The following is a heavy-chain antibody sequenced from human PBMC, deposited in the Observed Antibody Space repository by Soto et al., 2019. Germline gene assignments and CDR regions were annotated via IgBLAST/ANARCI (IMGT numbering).Heavy chain of an antibody. V-gene: IGHV4-39*01. CDR1: NGSISSRYY. CDR2: IYYVGST. J-gene: IGHJ2*01. D-gene: IGHD6-19*01. CDR3: ARTAVATHWYFDH. Sequence: LQLQESGPGLVKPSETLSLTCTVSNGSISSRYYWGWLRQTPGKGLEWIASIYYVGSTYYSPSLESRVTISVDTSNNQFSLRLNSVTAADTAVYYCARTAVATHWYFDHWGRGTLVT.